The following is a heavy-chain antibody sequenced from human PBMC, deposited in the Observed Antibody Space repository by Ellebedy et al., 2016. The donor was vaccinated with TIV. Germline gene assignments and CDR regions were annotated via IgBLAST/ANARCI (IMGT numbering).Heavy chain of an antibody. CDR1: GDRVSSNSAA. CDR2: TYYRSKWYN. V-gene: IGHV6-1*01. Sequence: SQTLSLTCAISGDRVSSNSAAWSRVRQSASRGLEWLGRTYYRSKWYNDYAVSVKSRITINPDTSKNQFSLQLNSVTPEDTAVYYCARIVGGSGDYWGQGTRVTVSS. D-gene: IGHD1-26*01. J-gene: IGHJ4*02. CDR3: ARIVGGSGDY.